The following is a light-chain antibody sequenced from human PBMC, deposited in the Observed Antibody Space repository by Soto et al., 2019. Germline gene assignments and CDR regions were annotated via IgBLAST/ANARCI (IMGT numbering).Light chain of an antibody. CDR3: QQYGSSLTWT. Sequence: EIVLTQSPGTLSLSPGERATLSCRASQSLSSNSLAWYRQKPGQAPRLLIYGASSRAAGIPDRFSGSGSGTDFTLTISRLEPEDFAVYYCQQYGSSLTWTFGQGTRLEIK. CDR1: QSLSSNS. V-gene: IGKV3-20*01. J-gene: IGKJ5*01. CDR2: GAS.